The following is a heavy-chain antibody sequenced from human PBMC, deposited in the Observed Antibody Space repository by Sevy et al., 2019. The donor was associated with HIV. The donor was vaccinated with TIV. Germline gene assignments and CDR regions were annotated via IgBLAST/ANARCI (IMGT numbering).Heavy chain of an antibody. D-gene: IGHD2-21*02. CDR2: IYYSGST. CDR1: GGSISSGGYY. Sequence: SETLSLTCTVSGGSISSGGYYWSWIRQHPGKCLEWIGYIYYSGSTYYNPSLKSRVTISVDTSKNQFSLKLSSVTAADTAVYYCARVASGYCGGDCYSNWFDPWGQGTLVTVSS. CDR3: ARVASGYCGGDCYSNWFDP. V-gene: IGHV4-31*03. J-gene: IGHJ5*02.